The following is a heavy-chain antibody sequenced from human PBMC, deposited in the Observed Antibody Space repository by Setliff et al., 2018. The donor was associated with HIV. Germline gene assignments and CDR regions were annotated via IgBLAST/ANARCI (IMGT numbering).Heavy chain of an antibody. Sequence: SETLSLTCTVSGDSTTSSSSYWGWIRQPPGKGLEWIGNIYYSGSTYYNPSLKSRVTISVDTSKNQFSLKLSSVTAADTAVYYCARDRYAGEIDYWGQGTLVTVSS. CDR1: GDSTTSSSSY. D-gene: IGHD3-10*01. V-gene: IGHV4-39*02. CDR3: ARDRYAGEIDY. J-gene: IGHJ4*02. CDR2: IYYSGST.